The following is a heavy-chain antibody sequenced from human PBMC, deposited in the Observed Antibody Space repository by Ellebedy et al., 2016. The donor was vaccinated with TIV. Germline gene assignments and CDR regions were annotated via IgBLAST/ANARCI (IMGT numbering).Heavy chain of an antibody. V-gene: IGHV3-23*01. D-gene: IGHD5-18*01. J-gene: IGHJ4*02. CDR3: ARDRTPGDGYWVFDQ. Sequence: GESLKISCAASGFTFSRYAMTWVRQAPGKGLEWVSGIVGSGEGIFYADSVKGRFTISRDNSKSTVDLQMNSLRAEDTAIYYCARDRTPGDGYWVFDQWGQGALVTVSS. CDR1: GFTFSRYA. CDR2: IVGSGEGI.